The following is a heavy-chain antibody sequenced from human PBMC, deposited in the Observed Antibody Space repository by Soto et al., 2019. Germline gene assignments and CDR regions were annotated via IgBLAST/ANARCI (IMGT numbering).Heavy chain of an antibody. Sequence: EVKLLESGGGLVQPGGSLRLSCAASGFTFSSYAMSWVRQAPGKGLEYVSHITAGGGTTYYADSVKGRFTISRDSSRNTLYLQMNSLRAEDTALYYCAKCIQVNWKYDAFHIWGQGTMVTVSS. D-gene: IGHD1-7*01. CDR2: ITAGGGTT. CDR1: GFTFSSYA. J-gene: IGHJ3*02. V-gene: IGHV3-23*01. CDR3: AKCIQVNWKYDAFHI.